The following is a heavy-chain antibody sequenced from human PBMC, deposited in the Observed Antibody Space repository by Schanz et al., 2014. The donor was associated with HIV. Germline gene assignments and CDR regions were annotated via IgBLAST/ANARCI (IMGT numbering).Heavy chain of an antibody. J-gene: IGHJ6*02. CDR3: TTDYTKLTDGMDV. V-gene: IGHV3-15*01. Sequence: EVQLVESGGGLVKPGGSLRLSCAASGFTFNNAWMSWVRQAPGKGLEWVGRIKSKTDGGTTEYAAPVKGRFTISRDDSKTMVYLQVNSLKTEDTAVYYCTTDYTKLTDGMDVWGQGTTVIVSS. CDR2: IKSKTDGGTT. D-gene: IGHD1-7*01. CDR1: GFTFNNAW.